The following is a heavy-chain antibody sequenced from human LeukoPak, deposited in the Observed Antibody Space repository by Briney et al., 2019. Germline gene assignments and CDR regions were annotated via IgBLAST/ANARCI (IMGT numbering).Heavy chain of an antibody. J-gene: IGHJ4*02. D-gene: IGHD4-17*01. CDR1: GFTVSSNS. V-gene: IGHV3-53*01. Sequence: GGSLRLSCAASGFTVSSNSMSWVRQAPGKGLEWVSVIYSGGSTFYADSLKGRFTISRDNSKNTLYLQMNSLRAEDTAVYYCAKDLRFGTTVTTRGQGTLVTVSS. CDR3: AKDLRFGTTVTT. CDR2: IYSGGST.